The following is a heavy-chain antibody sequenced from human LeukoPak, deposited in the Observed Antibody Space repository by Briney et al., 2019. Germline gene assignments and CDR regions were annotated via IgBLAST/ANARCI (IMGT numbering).Heavy chain of an antibody. V-gene: IGHV1-8*01. D-gene: IGHD1-1*01. CDR2: MNPNSGNT. CDR3: ARAIRETGTYNCYGVDV. CDR1: GYTFTSYD. J-gene: IGHJ6*02. Sequence: ASVKVSCKGSGYTFTSYDINWVRQAPGQGLEWMGWMNPNSGNTGYAQKFQGRVTMTRNTSISTAYMELSSLRSEDTAVYYCARAIRETGTYNCYGVDVWGQGTTVTVSS.